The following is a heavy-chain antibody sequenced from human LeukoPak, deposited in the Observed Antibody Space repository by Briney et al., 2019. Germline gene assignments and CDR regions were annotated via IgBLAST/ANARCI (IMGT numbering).Heavy chain of an antibody. J-gene: IGHJ6*03. V-gene: IGHV1-8*03. CDR2: MNPNSGNT. D-gene: IGHD3-9*01. CDR3: ARAAGYKFFYYYYYMDV. Sequence: GASVKVSCKASGYTFTSYDINWVRQATGRGLEWMGWMNPNSGNTGYAQKFQGRVTITRNTSISTAYMELSSLRSEDTAVYYCARAAGYKFFYYYYYMDVWGKGTTVTVSS. CDR1: GYTFTSYD.